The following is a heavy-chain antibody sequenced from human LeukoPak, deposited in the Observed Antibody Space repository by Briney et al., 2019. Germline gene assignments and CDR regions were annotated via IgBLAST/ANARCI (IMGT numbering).Heavy chain of an antibody. V-gene: IGHV3-23*01. CDR1: ALPPSNYA. J-gene: IGHJ4*02. CDR3: AKECDYGNTSHMPCY. Sequence: TGGSLRLSCAASALPPSNYAMSWVRQAPGKGLEWVSSISDGGWTAYTDSVKGRFFISRETATNTLYLQMNSIRVEDTAVYYCAKECDYGNTSHMPCYWGQGTLVTVSS. CDR2: ISDGGWT. D-gene: IGHD4-17*01.